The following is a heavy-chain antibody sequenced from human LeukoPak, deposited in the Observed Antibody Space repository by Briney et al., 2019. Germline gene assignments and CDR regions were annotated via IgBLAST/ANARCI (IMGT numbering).Heavy chain of an antibody. CDR3: ARLGIAVAGRFDY. Sequence: GGSLRLSCAASGFPFGSYAMHWFRQAPGKGLEWVAVISYDGSNKYYADSVKGRFTISRDNSKNTLYLQMNSLRAEDTAVYYCARLGIAVAGRFDYWGQGTLVTVSS. J-gene: IGHJ4*02. CDR2: ISYDGSNK. CDR1: GFPFGSYA. D-gene: IGHD6-19*01. V-gene: IGHV3-30*04.